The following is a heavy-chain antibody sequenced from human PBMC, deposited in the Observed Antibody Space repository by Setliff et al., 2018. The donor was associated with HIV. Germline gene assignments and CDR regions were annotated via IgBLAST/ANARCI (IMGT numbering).Heavy chain of an antibody. CDR1: GVSITTYH. Sequence: SETLSLTCSVSGVSITTYHWHWVRQSPGKELEWLGWIYYTGYTDYNASLKSRLTISIDTSRSQFSLQLTSVTAADTAIYYCAQTGGHIMELSHWGQGALVTVSS. CDR3: AQTGGHIMELSH. CDR2: IYYTGYT. V-gene: IGHV4-59*01. J-gene: IGHJ4*02. D-gene: IGHD7-27*01.